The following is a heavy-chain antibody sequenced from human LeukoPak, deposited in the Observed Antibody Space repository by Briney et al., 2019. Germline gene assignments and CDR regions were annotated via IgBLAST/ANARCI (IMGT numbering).Heavy chain of an antibody. CDR3: ARDGDYGDYANDYYYYYGMDV. V-gene: IGHV1-18*01. J-gene: IGHJ6*02. Sequence: GASVKVSCKASGYTFTGYGISWVRQAPGQGLEWMGWISAYNGNTNYAQKLQGRVTMTTDTSTSTAYMELRSLRSDDTAVYYCARDGDYGDYANDYYYYYGMDVWGQGTTVTVSS. D-gene: IGHD4-17*01. CDR1: GYTFTGYG. CDR2: ISAYNGNT.